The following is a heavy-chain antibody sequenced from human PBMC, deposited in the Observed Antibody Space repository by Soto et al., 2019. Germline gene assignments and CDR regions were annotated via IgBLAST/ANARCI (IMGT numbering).Heavy chain of an antibody. CDR3: VIQRSGVVY. D-gene: IGHD2-15*01. Sequence: QVHLVQSGAEVKKPGASVRVSCKASGYSFTGNSMHWVRQAPGQGLEWMGWINPNNGGTNYAQRFRGWVTMTRDTSVSTAYMNRLKSGDTAVYYCVIQRSGVVYWCQGTLVTVSS. CDR2: INPNNGGT. CDR1: GYSFTGNS. V-gene: IGHV1-2*04. J-gene: IGHJ4*02.